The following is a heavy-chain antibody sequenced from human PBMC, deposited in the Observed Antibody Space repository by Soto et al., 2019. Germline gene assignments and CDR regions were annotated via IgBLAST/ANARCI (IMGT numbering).Heavy chain of an antibody. V-gene: IGHV3-23*01. CDR3: AEPIRGYYYVLDV. J-gene: IGHJ6*01. CDR1: VFPFSLSS. CDR2: ISGSGGST. D-gene: IGHD3-3*01. Sequence: RGSLIPPCAASVFPFSLSSRSLVCQAPGKGLEWVSAISGSGGSTYYADSVKGRFTISRDNSKNTLYLQMNSLRAEDTAVYYGAEPIRGYYYVLDVLVKGYSVT.